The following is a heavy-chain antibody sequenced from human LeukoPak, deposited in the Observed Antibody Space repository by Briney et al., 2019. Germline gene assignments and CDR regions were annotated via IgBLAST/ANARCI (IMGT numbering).Heavy chain of an antibody. CDR3: ARLTGGSYTAGY. CDR2: IYPGDSDT. D-gene: IGHD1-26*01. Sequence: KVSCKASGYTFTSYGISWVRQMPGKGLEWMGIIYPGDSDTRYSPSFQGQVAISADKSISTAYLQWSSLKASDTAMYYCARLTGGSYTAGYWGQGTLVTVSS. J-gene: IGHJ4*02. CDR1: GYTFTSYG. V-gene: IGHV5-51*01.